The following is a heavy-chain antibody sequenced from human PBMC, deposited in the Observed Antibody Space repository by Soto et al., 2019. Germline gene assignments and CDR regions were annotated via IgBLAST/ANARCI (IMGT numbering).Heavy chain of an antibody. Sequence: QVQLVQSGAEVKKPGASVKVSCKTSGYTFTSYGISWVRQAPGQGLEWMGWISAYNGNTNYAQKLQGRVTMTTDTSTSTAYMELRSLRSDDTAVYYCARDRQQLIKGNNFDYWGQGTLVTVSS. V-gene: IGHV1-18*01. CDR3: ARDRQQLIKGNNFDY. D-gene: IGHD6-13*01. CDR2: ISAYNGNT. CDR1: GYTFTSYG. J-gene: IGHJ4*02.